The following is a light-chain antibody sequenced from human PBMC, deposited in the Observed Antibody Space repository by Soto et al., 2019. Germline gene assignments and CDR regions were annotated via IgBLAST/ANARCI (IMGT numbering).Light chain of an antibody. CDR1: QDITNS. V-gene: IGKV1-33*01. CDR3: QQYDILPLT. J-gene: IGKJ4*01. CDR2: GAS. Sequence: DIQMTQSPSSLSASVGDRVTITCQASQDITNSLNWYQQKPGKAPKLLIYGASTLETGVPSRFSGSGSGTDFTLTISYLQPEDFVTYYCQQYDILPLTFGGGTKVEIK.